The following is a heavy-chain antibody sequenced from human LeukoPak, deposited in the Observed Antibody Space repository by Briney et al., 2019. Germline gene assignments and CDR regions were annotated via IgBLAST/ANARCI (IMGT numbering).Heavy chain of an antibody. CDR3: ARDQENYGGAFDI. J-gene: IGHJ3*02. V-gene: IGHV3-48*03. CDR2: ISSSGSTI. CDR1: GFTFSSYE. Sequence: GGSLRLSCAASGFTFSSYEMNWVRQAPGKGLEWVSYISSSGSTIYYADSVKGRFTNSRDNAKNSLYLQMNGLRAEDTAVYYCARDQENYGGAFDIWGQGTMVTVSS. D-gene: IGHD1-7*01.